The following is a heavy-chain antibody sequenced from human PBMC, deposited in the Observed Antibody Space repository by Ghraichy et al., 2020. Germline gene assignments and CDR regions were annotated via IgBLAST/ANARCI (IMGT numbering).Heavy chain of an antibody. J-gene: IGHJ4*02. CDR2: ISGSAGYI. V-gene: IGHV3-21*01. CDR3: ARREGVASMSDY. D-gene: IGHD3-3*01. CDR1: GFSFSTYS. Sequence: LSLTCAASGFSFSTYSMNWVRQAPGKGLEWVSSISGSAGYIYYADSVRGRFTISRDNAKNLLYLQMNSLRAEDTAIYYCARREGVASMSDYWGQGTLVTVSS.